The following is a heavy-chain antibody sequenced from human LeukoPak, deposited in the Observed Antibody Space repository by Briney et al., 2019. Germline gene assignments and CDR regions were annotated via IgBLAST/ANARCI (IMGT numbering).Heavy chain of an antibody. CDR3: ARDPTEGPNWFDP. Sequence: GGSLRLSCAASGFTFSSYSMNWVRQAPGKGLEWVSSISSSRSYIYYADSVKGRFTISRDNAKDSLYLQMNSLRAEDTAVYYCARDPTEGPNWFDPWGQGTLVTVSS. CDR2: ISSSRSYI. J-gene: IGHJ5*02. V-gene: IGHV3-21*01. CDR1: GFTFSSYS.